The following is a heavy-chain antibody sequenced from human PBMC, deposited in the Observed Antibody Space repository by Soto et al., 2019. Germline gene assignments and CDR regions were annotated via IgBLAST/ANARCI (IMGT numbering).Heavy chain of an antibody. J-gene: IGHJ4*02. CDR1: GGTFSSYA. V-gene: IGHV1-69*13. Sequence: ASVKVSCKASGGTFSSYAISWLRQSPGQGLEWMGGIIPIFGTANYAQKFQGRVTITADESTSTAYMELSSLRSEDTAVYYCARTVGGYSYALDYWGQGTLVTVSS. D-gene: IGHD5-18*01. CDR2: IIPIFGTA. CDR3: ARTVGGYSYALDY.